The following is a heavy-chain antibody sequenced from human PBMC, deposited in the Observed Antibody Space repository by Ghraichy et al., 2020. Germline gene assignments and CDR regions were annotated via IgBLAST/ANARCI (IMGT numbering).Heavy chain of an antibody. J-gene: IGHJ2*01. V-gene: IGHV3-23*01. Sequence: GESLNISCTASGFTFRIHTMSWVRQAPGKELEWVSSVIGDNGERSYADSVKGRCAISKDRSRDTLYLELSGLRAEDSAVYYCAKDRTPDGLWDIDFWGRGTQVTVSS. CDR3: AKDRTPDGLWDIDF. CDR1: GFTFRIHT. D-gene: IGHD3/OR15-3a*01. CDR2: VIGDNGER.